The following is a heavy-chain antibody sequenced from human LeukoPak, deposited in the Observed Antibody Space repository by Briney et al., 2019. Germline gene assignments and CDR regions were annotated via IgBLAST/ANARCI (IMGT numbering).Heavy chain of an antibody. CDR3: ARGFYTGMFDY. CDR1: GFTFSSYG. J-gene: IGHJ4*02. D-gene: IGHD3-10*02. Sequence: PGGSLRLSCAASGFTFSSYGFHWVRQAPGKGLEWVAVIWYDGSNIHYAESVKGRFTISRDNSRDTLYLHMNSLRPEDTAVYYCARGFYTGMFDYWGQGTLVTVSS. V-gene: IGHV3-33*01. CDR2: IWYDGSNI.